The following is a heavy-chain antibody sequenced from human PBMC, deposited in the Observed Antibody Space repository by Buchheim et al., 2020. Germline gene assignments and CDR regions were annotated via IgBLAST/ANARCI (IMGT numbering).Heavy chain of an antibody. CDR1: GFTFSNYA. CDR3: AKDSEYTYGYWRNWYFDL. J-gene: IGHJ2*01. V-gene: IGHV3-23*01. Sequence: EVQLLESGGGLAQPGGSLRLSCAASGFTFSNYAMTWVRQAPEKGLEWVSGISGSGASTYYADSVKGRFTISRDKSKNTLYLQMKSLRAEDTAVYYCAKDSEYTYGYWRNWYFDLWGRGTL. CDR2: ISGSGAST. D-gene: IGHD5-18*01.